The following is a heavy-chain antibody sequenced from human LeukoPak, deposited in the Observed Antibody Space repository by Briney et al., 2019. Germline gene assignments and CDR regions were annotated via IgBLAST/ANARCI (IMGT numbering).Heavy chain of an antibody. CDR1: GFTFSSYA. CDR3: ARDSGSYPDY. V-gene: IGHV3-30*04. D-gene: IGHD3-10*01. J-gene: IGHJ4*02. Sequence: PGGSLRLSCAASGFTFSSYAMHWVRQAPGKGLEWVAVISYDGSNKYYADSVKGRFTISRDSSKNTLYLQMNSLRAEDTAVYYCARDSGSYPDYWGQGTLVTVSS. CDR2: ISYDGSNK.